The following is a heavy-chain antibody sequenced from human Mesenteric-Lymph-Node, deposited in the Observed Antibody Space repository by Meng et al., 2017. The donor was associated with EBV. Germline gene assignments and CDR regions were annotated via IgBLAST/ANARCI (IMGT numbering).Heavy chain of an antibody. CDR1: GDSINNNRW. V-gene: IGHV4-4*02. D-gene: IGHD1-1*01. J-gene: IGHJ4*02. Sequence: QGELQGSGPGLVKPSETLSLTCALSGDSINNNRWWSWVRQPPGRGLEWIGEIFQTGSTNYSPSLRSRVTISLDKSMNQFSLKLSSVTAADTAVYYCARDVVPLDPESRADWGPGTLVTVSS. CDR2: IFQTGST. CDR3: ARDVVPLDPESRAD.